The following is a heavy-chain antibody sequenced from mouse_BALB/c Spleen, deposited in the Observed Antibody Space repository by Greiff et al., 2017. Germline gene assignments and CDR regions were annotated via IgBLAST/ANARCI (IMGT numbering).Heavy chain of an antibody. Sequence: EVQLQQSGPELVKPGASVKISCKASGYSFTGYFMNWVMQSHGKSLEWIGRINPYNGDTFYNQKFKGKATLTVDKSSSTAHMELRSLASEDSAVYYWVGSWTRGYDYDWFAYWGQGTLVTVSA. CDR1: GYSFTGYF. J-gene: IGHJ3*01. V-gene: IGHV1-20*02. D-gene: IGHD2-4*01. CDR2: INPYNGDT. CDR3: VGSWTRGYDYDWFAY.